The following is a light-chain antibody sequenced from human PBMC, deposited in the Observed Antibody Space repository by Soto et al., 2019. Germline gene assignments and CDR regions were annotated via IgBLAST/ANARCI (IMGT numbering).Light chain of an antibody. J-gene: IGLJ1*01. CDR1: SSDVGNYNY. Sequence: QSALTQPRSVSGSPGQSVTISCTGTSSDVGNYNYVSWFQQHPGKAPKLMIYDVTKRPSGVPDRFSGSKSGNTASLTISGLQAEDEADYYCCSYAGSLDVFGTGTKLTVL. V-gene: IGLV2-11*01. CDR2: DVT. CDR3: CSYAGSLDV.